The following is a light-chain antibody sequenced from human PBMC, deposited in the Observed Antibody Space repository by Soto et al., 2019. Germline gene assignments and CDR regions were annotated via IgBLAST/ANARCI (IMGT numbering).Light chain of an antibody. V-gene: IGKV1-12*01. CDR1: QDISSW. CDR2: AAS. J-gene: IGKJ4*01. Sequence: DIQMTQSPSSVSASVGDTVTITCRARQDISSWVAWYQQKPGKAPKLLISAASSLQSGVPTRFSGSGSGTDFTLIISGLQPEDFATYFCQQGDSFPFTFGGGTKVEIK. CDR3: QQGDSFPFT.